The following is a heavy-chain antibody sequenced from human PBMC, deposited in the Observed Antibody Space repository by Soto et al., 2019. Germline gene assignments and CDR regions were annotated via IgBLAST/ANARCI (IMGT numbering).Heavy chain of an antibody. CDR3: AREYTYGSNFFDC. J-gene: IGHJ4*02. V-gene: IGHV4-59*12. CDR1: GGSISSYY. D-gene: IGHD5-18*01. CDR2: IYYSGST. Sequence: LETLSLTCTVSGGSISSYYWSWIRQPPGKGLEWIGYIYYSGSTNYNPSLKSRVIISVDTSKNQFSLSLTSVTAADTAVYYCAREYTYGSNFFDCWGQGALVTVSS.